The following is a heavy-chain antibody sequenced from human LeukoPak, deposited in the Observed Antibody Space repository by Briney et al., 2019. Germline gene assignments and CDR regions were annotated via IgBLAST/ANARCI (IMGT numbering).Heavy chain of an antibody. D-gene: IGHD4-23*01. J-gene: IGHJ4*02. V-gene: IGHV3-74*01. CDR3: ARDDYGGRGEFDY. CDR1: GFTFSSYW. Sequence: GGSLRLSCAASGFTFSSYWMHWVRQAPGQGLVWVSRINSDGSTTTYADSVKSRFTISRDNAKNTLYLQMNSLRAEDTAVYYCARDDYGGRGEFDYWGQGTLVTVSS. CDR2: INSDGSTT.